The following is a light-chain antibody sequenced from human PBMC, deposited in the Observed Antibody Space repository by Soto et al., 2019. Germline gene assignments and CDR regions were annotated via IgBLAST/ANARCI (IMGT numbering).Light chain of an antibody. V-gene: IGKV3-20*01. J-gene: IGKJ1*01. CDR2: STS. Sequence: EIVLTQSPGTLSLSPGDRATLSCRASQSLSVSYIAWYQQKPGQAPRLRIYSTSTRAAGIPDRFTGRGSGTHFTLAISRLEPEDFAVYYCHQFGDSPQTFGQGTTVEV. CDR1: QSLSVSY. CDR3: HQFGDSPQT.